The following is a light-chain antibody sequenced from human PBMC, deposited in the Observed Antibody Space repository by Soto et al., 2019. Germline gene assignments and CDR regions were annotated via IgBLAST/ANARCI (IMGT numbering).Light chain of an antibody. J-gene: IGLJ3*02. V-gene: IGLV6-57*04. CDR3: QSYDNYKVV. CDR2: EYY. Sequence: NFMLTQPHSVSESPGKTVTISCTRSSGNIASKYVQWYQQRPGSAPSTVIYEYYERPSGVPDRFSGAIDSSSNSASLTISGLKTEDEADYYCQSYDNYKVVFGGGTQLTVL. CDR1: SGNIASKY.